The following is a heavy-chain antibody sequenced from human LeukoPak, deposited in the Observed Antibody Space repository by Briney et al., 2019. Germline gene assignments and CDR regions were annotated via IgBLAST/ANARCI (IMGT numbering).Heavy chain of an antibody. J-gene: IGHJ4*02. Sequence: SETLSLTCTVSGGSISSSSYYWGWIRQPPGKGLEWIGGIYYSGSTYYNPSLKSRVTISVDTSKNQFSLKLSSVTAADTAVYYCASIRGRYFDYWGQGTLVTVSS. CDR2: IYYSGST. CDR3: ASIRGRYFDY. V-gene: IGHV4-39*01. D-gene: IGHD2-2*02. CDR1: GGSISSSSYY.